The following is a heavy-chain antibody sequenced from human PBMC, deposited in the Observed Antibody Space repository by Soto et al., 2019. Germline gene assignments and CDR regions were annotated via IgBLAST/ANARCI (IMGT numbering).Heavy chain of an antibody. CDR1: GYTFTSYG. CDR2: ISAYNGNT. J-gene: IGHJ4*02. V-gene: IGHV1-18*01. D-gene: IGHD3-10*01. CDR3: ARDPARITMVRGVTFFDY. Sequence: QVQLVQSGAEVKKPGASVKVSCKASGYTFTSYGISWVRQAPGQGLEWMGWISAYNGNTNYAQKLQGRVTMTTDTSTSTAYMELRSLRSDETAVYYCARDPARITMVRGVTFFDYWGQGTLVTVSS.